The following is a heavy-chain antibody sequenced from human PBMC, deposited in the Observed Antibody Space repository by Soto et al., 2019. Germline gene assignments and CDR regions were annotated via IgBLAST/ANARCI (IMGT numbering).Heavy chain of an antibody. Sequence: PSGILCSTCGVYGGSFSGHYWSGSRQSPGKGLEWIGEINYTGSTKYNPSLRSRVTISVXXXXXXFXLXLXXXTAAXTAVYHCARCWEIFGAVTPFDSWGQGTLVTVSS. D-gene: IGHD3-3*01. CDR3: ARCWEIFGAVTPFDS. V-gene: IGHV4-34*01. CDR2: INYTGST. J-gene: IGHJ4*02. CDR1: GGSFSGHY.